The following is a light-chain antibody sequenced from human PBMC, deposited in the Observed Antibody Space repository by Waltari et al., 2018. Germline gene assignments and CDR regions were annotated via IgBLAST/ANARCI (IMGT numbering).Light chain of an antibody. CDR2: DAS. CDR3: QQRSSNWFT. CDR1: QSVSSY. J-gene: IGKJ4*01. V-gene: IGKV3-11*01. Sequence: EIVLTQSPATLSLSLGERATLSCRASQSVSSYLAWYQQQPGQAPSLLINDASNSATGIPARFSGSGSVTDFTLTISSLEPEDFAVYYCQQRSSNWFTFGGGTKVEI.